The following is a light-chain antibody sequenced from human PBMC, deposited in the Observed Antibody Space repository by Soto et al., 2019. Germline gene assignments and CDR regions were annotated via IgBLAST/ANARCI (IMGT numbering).Light chain of an antibody. CDR3: QVWHSSSDHFV. Sequence: VLTQPPSVSVAPGQTARITCGENNIGGKSVHWYQQKPGQAPVLVVHDDSDRPSGIPERFSGSNSGNTATLTISRVEAGDEADYYCQVWHSSSDHFVFGTGTKLTVL. V-gene: IGLV3-21*02. CDR2: DDS. CDR1: NIGGKS. J-gene: IGLJ1*01.